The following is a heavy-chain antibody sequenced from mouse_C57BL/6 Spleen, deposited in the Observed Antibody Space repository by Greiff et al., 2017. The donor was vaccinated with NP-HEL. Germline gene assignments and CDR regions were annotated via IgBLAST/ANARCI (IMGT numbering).Heavy chain of an antibody. CDR1: GYSFTSYY. CDR2: IYPGSGNT. D-gene: IGHD1-1*01. Sequence: VQLQQSGPELVKPGASVKISCKASGYSFTSYYIHWVKQRPGQGLEWIGWIYPGSGNTKYNEKFKGKATLTADTSSSTAYMQLSSLTSEDSAVYYCESYYYYAMDYWGQGTSVTVSS. V-gene: IGHV1-66*01. CDR3: ESYYYYAMDY. J-gene: IGHJ4*01.